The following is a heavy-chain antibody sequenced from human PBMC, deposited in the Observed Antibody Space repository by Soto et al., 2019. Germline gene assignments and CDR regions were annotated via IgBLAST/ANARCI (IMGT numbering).Heavy chain of an antibody. V-gene: IGHV1-8*01. CDR1: GYTFTSYD. J-gene: IGHJ5*02. D-gene: IGHD2-15*01. CDR2: MNPNSGNT. Sequence: QVQLVQSGAEVQKPGASVKVSCKASGYTFTSYDINWVRQATGQGLEWMGWMNPNSGNTGYAQKFQGRVTMTRITSISTAYMELSSLRSEDTAVYYCARTHCSGGSCYSVFSWFDPWGQGTPVTVSS. CDR3: ARTHCSGGSCYSVFSWFDP.